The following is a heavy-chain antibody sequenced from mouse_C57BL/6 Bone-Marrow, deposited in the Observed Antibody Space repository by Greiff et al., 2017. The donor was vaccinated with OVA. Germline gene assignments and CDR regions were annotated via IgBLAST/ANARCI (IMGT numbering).Heavy chain of an antibody. J-gene: IGHJ4*01. Sequence: QVQLQQSGPELVKPGASVKLSCKASGYTFTSYDINWVKQRPGQGLEWIGMIHPNSGSTNYNEKFKSKATLTVDKSSSTAYMQLSSLTSEDSAVYYCARKGRMDYWGQGTSVTVSS. CDR3: ARKGRMDY. CDR2: IHPNSGST. CDR1: GYTFTSYD. V-gene: IGHV1-64*01.